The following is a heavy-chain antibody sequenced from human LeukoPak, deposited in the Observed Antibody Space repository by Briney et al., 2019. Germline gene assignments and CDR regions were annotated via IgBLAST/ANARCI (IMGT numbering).Heavy chain of an antibody. Sequence: PGGSLRLSCAASGFTFTTNGMHWARQAPGKGPEWVAMLRSDGINKYYAESVKGRFTMTRDISKNTLFLQMSGLSTDDTAVYYCAKDHDWSFDYWGQGTLVTVSS. D-gene: IGHD3-3*01. CDR1: GFTFTTNG. CDR2: LRSDGINK. J-gene: IGHJ4*02. CDR3: AKDHDWSFDY. V-gene: IGHV3-30*02.